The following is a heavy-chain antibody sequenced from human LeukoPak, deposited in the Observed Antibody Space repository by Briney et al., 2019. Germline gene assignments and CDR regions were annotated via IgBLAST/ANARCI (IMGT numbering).Heavy chain of an antibody. CDR3: ARAMATDS. V-gene: IGHV1-3*01. CDR2: INAGNGNA. J-gene: IGHJ4*02. Sequence: ASVKVSCKASGYIFTSYAMHWVRQAPGQRHEWMGWINAGNGNAKYSQKLQGRVTFTRNTSITTAYMELSSLTSEDTAVYYCARAMATDSWGQGTLVTVSS. D-gene: IGHD5-24*01. CDR1: GYIFTSYA.